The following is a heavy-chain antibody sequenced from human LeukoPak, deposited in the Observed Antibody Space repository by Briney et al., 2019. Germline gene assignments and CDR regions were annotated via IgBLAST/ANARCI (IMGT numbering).Heavy chain of an antibody. Sequence: ASVKVSCKASGYTLTNHGFSWVRQAPGQGLEWVGWISTYNGDTNYAQNLQGRVTMTTDTSTSTAYMEMRSLRSDDTAVYYCARDCSSTSCYNVYWGQGTLVTVSS. CDR3: ARDCSSTSCYNVY. CDR1: GYTLTNHG. D-gene: IGHD2-2*02. CDR2: ISTYNGDT. J-gene: IGHJ4*02. V-gene: IGHV1-18*01.